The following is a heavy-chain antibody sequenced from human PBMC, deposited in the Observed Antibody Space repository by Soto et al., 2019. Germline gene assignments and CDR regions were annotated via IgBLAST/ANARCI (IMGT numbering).Heavy chain of an antibody. J-gene: IGHJ4*02. D-gene: IGHD2-2*01. CDR3: ARVKYCSSTSCYAVFDY. Sequence: QVQLQESGPGLVKPSGTLSLTCAVSGGSISSSNWWSWVRQPPGNGLEWIGEIYHSGSTNYNPSLKSRVTISVDKSKNQFSLKLSSVTAADTAVYYCARVKYCSSTSCYAVFDYWGQGTLVTVSS. CDR2: IYHSGST. V-gene: IGHV4-4*02. CDR1: GGSISSSNW.